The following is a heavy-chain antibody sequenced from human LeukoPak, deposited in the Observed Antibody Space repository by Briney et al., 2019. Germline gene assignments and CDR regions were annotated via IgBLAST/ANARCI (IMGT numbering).Heavy chain of an antibody. J-gene: IGHJ3*02. Sequence: ASVKVSCKASGDTFTNYGFSWVRQAPGQGLEWMGWISLYNGNTKYAQKFQGRVTMTTGTSTSTAYMELRSLRSDDTAVYYCTRDRFQSFDIWGQGTMVTVSS. V-gene: IGHV1-18*01. CDR1: GDTFTNYG. D-gene: IGHD2/OR15-2a*01. CDR3: TRDRFQSFDI. CDR2: ISLYNGNT.